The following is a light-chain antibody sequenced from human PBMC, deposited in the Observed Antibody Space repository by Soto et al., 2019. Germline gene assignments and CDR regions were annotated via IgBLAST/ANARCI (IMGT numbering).Light chain of an antibody. CDR1: SSDVGSYNL. V-gene: IGLV2-23*02. Sequence: QSALTQPASVSGSPGQSITISCTGTSSDVGSYNLVSWYQQHPGKAPKLMIYEVSKRPSGVSNRFSGSKSGNTASLTISWLQAEDEADYYCCSYAGSRVFGGGTKLTVL. CDR2: EVS. CDR3: CSYAGSRV. J-gene: IGLJ3*02.